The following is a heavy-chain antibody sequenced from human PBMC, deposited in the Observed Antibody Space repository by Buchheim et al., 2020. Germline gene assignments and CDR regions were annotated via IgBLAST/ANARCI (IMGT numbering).Heavy chain of an antibody. D-gene: IGHD4-23*01. V-gene: IGHV3-7*01. CDR3: ARDIGGTFYFDY. J-gene: IGHJ4*02. CDR2: INRDGSSK. Sequence: EVRLVESGGDLVQPEGSLRLSCEVSGFTFSDYHMSWARQAPGKGLEWVANINRDGSSKHYVDSVKGRFTVSRDNAKKSLYLQMNSLRVEDTAIYYCARDIGGTFYFDYWGQGSL. CDR1: GFTFSDYH.